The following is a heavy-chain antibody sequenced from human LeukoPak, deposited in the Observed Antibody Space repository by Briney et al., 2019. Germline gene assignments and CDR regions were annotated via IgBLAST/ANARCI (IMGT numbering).Heavy chain of an antibody. CDR1: GLTLSNYW. Sequence: GGSLRLSCTASGLTLSNYWMIWVRQAPGKGLQWVAKIKQDGSEKYYVDSVKGRFTISRDNAENSLYLQMNSLRVEDTAVYYCTRQPNYWGQGTLVTVSS. CDR2: IKQDGSEK. CDR3: TRQPNY. V-gene: IGHV3-7*03. J-gene: IGHJ4*02.